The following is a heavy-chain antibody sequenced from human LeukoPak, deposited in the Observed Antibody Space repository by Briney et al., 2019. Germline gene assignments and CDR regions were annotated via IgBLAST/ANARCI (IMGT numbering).Heavy chain of an antibody. Sequence: GASVKVSCKASGYTFTSYDINWVRQATGQGLEWMGWMNPNSGNTGYAQKFQGRVTITRNTSISTAYMELSSLRSEDTAVYYCARDLGIAAAGSGEYFQHWGQGTLVTVSS. D-gene: IGHD6-13*01. CDR3: ARDLGIAAAGSGEYFQH. CDR1: GYTFTSYD. CDR2: MNPNSGNT. J-gene: IGHJ1*01. V-gene: IGHV1-8*03.